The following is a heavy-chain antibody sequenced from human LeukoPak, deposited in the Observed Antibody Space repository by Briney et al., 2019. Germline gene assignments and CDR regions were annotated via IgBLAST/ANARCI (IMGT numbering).Heavy chain of an antibody. D-gene: IGHD3-10*01. V-gene: IGHV5-51*01. CDR2: IYPDDSDS. CDR1: GYSFTTYW. Sequence: GESLKISCETPGYSFTTYWIGWVRQMPGTGLEWVGAIYPDDSDSRYSPSFQGRVVISADRSIRTAYLQWNSLKTSDTAMYYCVRQRGSSGTINHFDPWGQGTLVTVSS. CDR3: VRQRGSSGTINHFDP. J-gene: IGHJ5*02.